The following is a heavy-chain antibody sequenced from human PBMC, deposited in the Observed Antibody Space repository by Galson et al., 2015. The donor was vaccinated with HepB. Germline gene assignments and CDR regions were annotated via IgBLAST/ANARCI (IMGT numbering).Heavy chain of an antibody. CDR2: INPNSGGT. CDR3: ARARGYSYGIRAGGSFGY. Sequence: SVKVSCKASGYTFTGYYMHWVRQAPGQGLEWMGWINPNSGGTNYAQKFQGRVTMTRDTSISTAYMELSRLRSDDTAVYYCARARGYSYGIRAGGSFGYWGQGTLVTVSS. D-gene: IGHD5-18*01. V-gene: IGHV1-2*02. J-gene: IGHJ4*02. CDR1: GYTFTGYY.